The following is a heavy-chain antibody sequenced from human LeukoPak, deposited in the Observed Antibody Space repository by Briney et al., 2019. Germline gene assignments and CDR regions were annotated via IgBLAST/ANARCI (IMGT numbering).Heavy chain of an antibody. V-gene: IGHV4-34*01. D-gene: IGHD6-19*01. CDR1: GVPFSNYY. CDR3: TRAVAGHPD. J-gene: IGHJ4*02. CDR2: INHSGYT. Sequence: PSETLSLTCAVSGVPFSNYYWSWVRQSPRPGLEWIGEINHSGYTNYNPSLKSRVTMSIDTSKNQFSLKLTSVTAADAGVYYCTRAVAGHPDWGQGTLVTVSS.